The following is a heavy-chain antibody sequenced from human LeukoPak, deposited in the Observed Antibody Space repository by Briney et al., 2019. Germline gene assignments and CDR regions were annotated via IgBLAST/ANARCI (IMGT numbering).Heavy chain of an antibody. CDR1: GGSISSYY. D-gene: IGHD3-16*01. CDR3: ARGGSNVDY. CDR2: IYYSGST. V-gene: IGHV4-59*01. Sequence: PSETLSLTCTVSGGSISSYYWSWIRQPPGKGLEWIGYIYYSGSTNYNPSLKSRVTISVDTSKNQFSLKLSSVTAADTAVYYCARGGSNVDYWGQGTLVTASS. J-gene: IGHJ4*02.